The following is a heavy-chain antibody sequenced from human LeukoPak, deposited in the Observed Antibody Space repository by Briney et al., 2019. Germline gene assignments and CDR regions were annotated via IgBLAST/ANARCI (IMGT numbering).Heavy chain of an antibody. D-gene: IGHD4-17*01. CDR1: GGSISSYY. V-gene: IGHV4-59*12. CDR2: IYYSGST. J-gene: IGHJ6*02. CDR3: ATLRRDYYYYYGMDV. Sequence: SETLSLTCTVSGGSISSYYWSWIRQPPGKGLEWIGYIYYSGSTNYNPSLKSRVTISVDTSKNQFSLKLSSVTAADTAVYYCATLRRDYYYYYGMDVWGQGTTVTVSS.